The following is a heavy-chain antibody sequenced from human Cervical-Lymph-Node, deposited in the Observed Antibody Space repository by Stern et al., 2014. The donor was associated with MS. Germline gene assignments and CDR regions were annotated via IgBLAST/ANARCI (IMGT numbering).Heavy chain of an antibody. J-gene: IGHJ4*02. CDR3: ARGPFGVLRYFDY. Sequence: QVQLQESGPGLVKPSQTLSLTCTVSGGSITSGGYYWAWIRPHPGKGLVWVGSIDDSGNTYYNPSLKSRVSISEDMSHNQFSLKLSSVTAADTAVYFCARGPFGVLRYFDYWGQGTLLTVSS. V-gene: IGHV4-31*03. D-gene: IGHD3-16*01. CDR1: GGSITSGGYY. CDR2: IDDSGNT.